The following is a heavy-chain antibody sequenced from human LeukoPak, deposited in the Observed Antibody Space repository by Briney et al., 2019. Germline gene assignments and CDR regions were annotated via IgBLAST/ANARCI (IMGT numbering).Heavy chain of an antibody. CDR1: GGSISSSSYY. CDR3: YYYYGMDV. V-gene: IGHV4-39*01. Sequence: SETLSLTCTVSGGSISSSSYYWGWIRQPPGKGLEWIGSIYYSGSTYYNPSLKSRVTISVDTSENQFSLNYCARRGQWLVGPHLYYYYGMDVWGQGTTVTVSS. CDR2: IYYSGST. D-gene: IGHD6-19*01. J-gene: IGHJ6*02.